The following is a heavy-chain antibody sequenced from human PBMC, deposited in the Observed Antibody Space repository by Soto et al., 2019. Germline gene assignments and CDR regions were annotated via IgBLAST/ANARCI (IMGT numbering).Heavy chain of an antibody. CDR3: ARARTSSCPVGCWFDP. CDR1: GGTFSSYA. V-gene: IGHV1-69*12. D-gene: IGHD2-15*01. CDR2: IIPIFGTG. Sequence: QVQLVQSGAEVKKPGSSVKVSCKASGGTFSSYAISWVRQAPGQGLEWMGGIIPIFGTGNYAQKFQGRGTITADESTSTAYMELRSLRSEDTAVYYCARARTSSCPVGCWFDPWGQGTLVTVSS. J-gene: IGHJ5*02.